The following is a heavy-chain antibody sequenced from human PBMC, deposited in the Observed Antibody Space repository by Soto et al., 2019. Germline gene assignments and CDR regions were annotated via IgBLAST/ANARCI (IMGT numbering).Heavy chain of an antibody. V-gene: IGHV5-51*01. J-gene: IGHJ5*02. D-gene: IGHD1-7*01. CDR3: ARGLNWNYIMTWLDT. Sequence: GESLKISCRTSGYSFPTYWIAWVRQRPGKGLEWMGAVYPGDSDTKYSPSFQGHVTISADRSIGTAFRQWSSLNASDTAMYYCARGLNWNYIMTWLDTWGQGTLVTVSS. CDR1: GYSFPTYW. CDR2: VYPGDSDT.